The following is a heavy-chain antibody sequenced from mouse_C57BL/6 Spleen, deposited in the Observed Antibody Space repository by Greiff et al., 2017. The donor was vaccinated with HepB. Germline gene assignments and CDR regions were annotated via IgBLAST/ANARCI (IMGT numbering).Heavy chain of an antibody. CDR3: ARGGNLFDY. J-gene: IGHJ2*01. CDR1: GFTFSSYA. Sequence: EVKLVESGGGLVKPGGSLKLSCAASGFTFSSYAMSWVRQTPEKRLEWVATISDGGSYTYYPDNVKGRFTISRDNAKNNLYLQMSHLKSEDTAMYYCARGGNLFDYWGQGTTLTVSS. D-gene: IGHD2-1*01. V-gene: IGHV5-4*03. CDR2: ISDGGSYT.